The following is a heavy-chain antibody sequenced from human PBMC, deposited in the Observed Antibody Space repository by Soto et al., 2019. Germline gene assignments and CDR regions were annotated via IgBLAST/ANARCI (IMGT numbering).Heavy chain of an antibody. V-gene: IGHV1-3*01. CDR2: INAGNGNT. CDR1: GYTFTSYA. J-gene: IGHJ4*02. CDR3: AVHCSSTSCYYGVFDY. Sequence: GASVNVSCKASGYTFTSYAVHRVREASGQRLEWMGWINAGNGNTKYSQKFQGRVTITRDASASTAYMELSSLRSEDTAVYYCAVHCSSTSCYYGVFDYWGQGTLVTVSS. D-gene: IGHD2-2*01.